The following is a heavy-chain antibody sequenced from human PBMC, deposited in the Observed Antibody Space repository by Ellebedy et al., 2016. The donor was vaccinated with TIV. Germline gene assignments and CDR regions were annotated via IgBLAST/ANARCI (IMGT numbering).Heavy chain of an antibody. Sequence: GGSLRLSXAASGFSFSSYWMHWVRQAPGGGLMCVSRSSTDVTKITYADSVEGRFTVSRDNAKNALYLQMNSLRAEDTGVYYCAREYYGILTGYYLDVWGKGTTVTVSS. J-gene: IGHJ6*03. CDR2: SSTDVTKI. CDR1: GFSFSSYW. D-gene: IGHD3-9*01. V-gene: IGHV3-74*03. CDR3: AREYYGILTGYYLDV.